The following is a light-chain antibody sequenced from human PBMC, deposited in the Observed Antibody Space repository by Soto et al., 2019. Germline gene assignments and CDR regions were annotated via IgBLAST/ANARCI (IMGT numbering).Light chain of an antibody. J-gene: IGKJ1*01. CDR2: DTS. CDR3: QQYVRWPPGT. V-gene: IGKV3-15*01. Sequence: EIVVTQSPATLSVSPGERVTLSCRASQSVSSSLAWYQQRPGQAPRLLIYDTSTRAAGIAARFSGSGSGTEFTLTISSLQSEDIAVYFCQQYVRWPPGTFGQGTTVHIK. CDR1: QSVSSS.